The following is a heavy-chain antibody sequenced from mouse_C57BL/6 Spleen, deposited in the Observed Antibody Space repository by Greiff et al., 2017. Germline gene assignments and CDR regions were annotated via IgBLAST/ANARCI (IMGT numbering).Heavy chain of an antibody. V-gene: IGHV1-69*01. J-gene: IGHJ1*03. Sequence: QVQLQQSGAELVMPGASVKLSCKASGYTFTSYWMHWVKQRPGQGLEWIGEIDPSDSYTNYNQKFKGKSTLTVDKSSSPAYMQLSSLTSEDSAVYYCARSTPDVWGTGTTVTGSS. CDR3: ARSTPDV. CDR2: IDPSDSYT. CDR1: GYTFTSYW.